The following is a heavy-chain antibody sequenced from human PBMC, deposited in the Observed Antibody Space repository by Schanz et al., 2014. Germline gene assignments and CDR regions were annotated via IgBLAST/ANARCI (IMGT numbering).Heavy chain of an antibody. J-gene: IGHJ6*03. CDR2: LWHDGSKK. Sequence: VQLVESGGGLVQPGGSLRLSCAASGFTFSSYGMHWVRQAPGKGLEWVAILWHDGSKKYYADSVKGRFTISGDSSEYTVYLQMNSLRADDTAVYYCAKGPYYYYYMDVWGNGTTVTVSS. CDR3: AKGPYYYYYMDV. CDR1: GFTFSSYG. V-gene: IGHV3-33*06.